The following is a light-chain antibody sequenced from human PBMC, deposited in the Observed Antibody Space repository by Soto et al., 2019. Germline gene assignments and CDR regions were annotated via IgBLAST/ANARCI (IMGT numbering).Light chain of an antibody. Sequence: QSVLTQPPSASGTPGQRVTISCSGSSSNIGNFYVYWYQQLPGTAPKVLIYKNNQRPLGVPDRFSGSKSGTSASLAISGLRSEDEADYYCAAWDDSLSGPGVFGGGTQLTVX. J-gene: IGLJ7*01. V-gene: IGLV1-47*01. CDR3: AAWDDSLSGPGV. CDR2: KNN. CDR1: SSNIGNFY.